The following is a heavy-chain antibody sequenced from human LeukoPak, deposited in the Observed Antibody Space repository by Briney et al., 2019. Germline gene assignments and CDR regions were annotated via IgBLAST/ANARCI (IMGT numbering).Heavy chain of an antibody. Sequence: GESLKISCKGSGYSFTSYWIGWVRQMPGKGLEWMGIIYLGDSDTRYSPSFQGQVTISADKSISSAYLQWSSLKASDTAIYYCARLRGVEVGTIRGPFDIWGQGTMVTVSS. CDR3: ARLRGVEVGTIRGPFDI. CDR1: GYSFTSYW. V-gene: IGHV5-51*01. D-gene: IGHD5-24*01. J-gene: IGHJ3*02. CDR2: IYLGDSDT.